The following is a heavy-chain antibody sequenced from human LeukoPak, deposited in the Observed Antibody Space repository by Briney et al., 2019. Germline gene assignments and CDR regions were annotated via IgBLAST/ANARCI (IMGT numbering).Heavy chain of an antibody. CDR3: AKDGGYSGNSVILD. D-gene: IGHD4-23*01. CDR2: IGAGGGNT. V-gene: IGHV3-23*01. CDR1: GFTFSNYA. J-gene: IGHJ4*02. Sequence: PGGSLRLSCAASGFTFSNYAMSWVRQAPGKGLEWVSGIGAGGGNTYYANSVKGRFTISRDNSRNTLYLQMNSLRAEDTAVYYCAKDGGYSGNSVILDWGQGTLVTVSS.